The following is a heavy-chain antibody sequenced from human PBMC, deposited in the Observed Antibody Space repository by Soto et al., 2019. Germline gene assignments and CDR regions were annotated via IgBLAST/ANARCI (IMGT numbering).Heavy chain of an antibody. CDR2: ISAYNGNT. CDR1: GYTFTSYG. V-gene: IGHV1-18*01. J-gene: IGHJ5*02. CDR3: ARDPDSTSPNWFDP. D-gene: IGHD2-2*01. Sequence: ASVKVSCKASGYTFTSYGISWVRQAPGQGLEWMGWISAYNGNTNYAQKLQGRVTMTTDTSTSTAYMELRSLRSDDTAVYYCARDPDSTSPNWFDPWGQGTLVTVSS.